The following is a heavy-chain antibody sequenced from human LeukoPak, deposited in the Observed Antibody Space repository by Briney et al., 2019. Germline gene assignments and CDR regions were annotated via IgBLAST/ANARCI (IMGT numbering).Heavy chain of an antibody. CDR1: GGSISSTIW. CDR3: AREGGPFRPLDY. J-gene: IGHJ4*02. V-gene: IGHV4/OR15-8*02. D-gene: IGHD2/OR15-2a*01. CDR2: VNVLGNT. Sequence: SETLSLTCGVSGGSISSTIWWTWVRQPPGKGLEWIGEVNVLGNTNYNPSLESRVTISIDKSENHVSLKLTSVTAADTAVYYCAREGGPFRPLDYSGQGTLVTVSS.